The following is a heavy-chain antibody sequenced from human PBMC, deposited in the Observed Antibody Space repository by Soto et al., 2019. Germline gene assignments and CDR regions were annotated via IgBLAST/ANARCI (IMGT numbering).Heavy chain of an antibody. J-gene: IGHJ4*02. D-gene: IGHD2-2*01. Sequence: SLRLSCAASGFTFSSYAMHWVRQAPGKGLEWVAVISYDGSNKYYADSVKGRFTISRDNSKNTLYLQMNSLRAEDTAVYYCARDRGVVEGNYWGQGTLVTVSS. CDR1: GFTFSSYA. CDR3: ARDRGVVEGNY. V-gene: IGHV3-30-3*01. CDR2: ISYDGSNK.